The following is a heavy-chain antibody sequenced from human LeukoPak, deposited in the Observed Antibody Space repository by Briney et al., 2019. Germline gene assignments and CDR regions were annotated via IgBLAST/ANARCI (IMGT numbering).Heavy chain of an antibody. J-gene: IGHJ5*02. CDR1: GYTFTSYG. CDR3: ARDGIETYYDFWSGYYSSGRNWFDP. Sequence: ASVNVSCKASGYTFTSYGISWVRQAPGQGREWMGWSSAYNGNTNYAQKLQGRVTMTTDTSTSTASMELRRLTSADTDVHYCARDGIETYYDFWSGYYSSGRNWFDPWGQGTLVTVSS. D-gene: IGHD3-3*01. CDR2: SSAYNGNT. V-gene: IGHV1-18*01.